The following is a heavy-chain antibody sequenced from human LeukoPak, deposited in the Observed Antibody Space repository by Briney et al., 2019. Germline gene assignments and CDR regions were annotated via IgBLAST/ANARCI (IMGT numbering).Heavy chain of an antibody. D-gene: IGHD4-17*01. J-gene: IGHJ4*02. CDR2: ISGSGGST. Sequence: PGGSLRLSCAASGFTFSSYGMSWVRQAPGKGLEWVSAISGSGGSTYYADSVKGRFTISRDNAKNSLYLQMNSLRAEDTAVYYCARDNYGDYFDYWGQGTLVTVSS. CDR3: ARDNYGDYFDY. CDR1: GFTFSSYG. V-gene: IGHV3-23*01.